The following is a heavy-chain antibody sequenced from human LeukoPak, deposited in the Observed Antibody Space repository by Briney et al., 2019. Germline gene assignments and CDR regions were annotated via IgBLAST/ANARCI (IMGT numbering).Heavy chain of an antibody. J-gene: IGHJ5*02. V-gene: IGHV4-39*01. CDR2: IYYSGST. CDR1: GGSISSSSYY. D-gene: IGHD3-10*01. Sequence: SETLSLTCTVSGGSISSSSYYWGWIRQPPGKGLEWIGSIYYSGSTYYNPSLKSRVTISVDTSKNQFSLKLSSVTAADTAVYYCANRDAKRRRGVRGVTNWFDPWGQGTLVTVSS. CDR3: ANRDAKRRRGVRGVTNWFDP.